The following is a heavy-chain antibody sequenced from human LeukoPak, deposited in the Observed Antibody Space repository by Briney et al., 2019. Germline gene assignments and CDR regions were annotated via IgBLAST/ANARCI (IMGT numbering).Heavy chain of an antibody. CDR2: IYYSGST. V-gene: IGHV4-59*12. D-gene: IGHD2-21*02. CDR3: ARGRGVVTAIPDLFDY. Sequence: PSETLSLTCTVSGVSISSYYWSWIRQPPGKGLEWIGYIYYSGSTNYNPSLKSRVTISVDTSKNQFSLKLSSVTAADTAVYYCARGRGVVTAIPDLFDYWGQGTLVTVSS. CDR1: GVSISSYY. J-gene: IGHJ4*02.